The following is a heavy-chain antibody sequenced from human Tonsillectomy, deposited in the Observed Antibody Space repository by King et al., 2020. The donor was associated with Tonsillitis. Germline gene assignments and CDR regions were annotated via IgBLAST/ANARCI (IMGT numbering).Heavy chain of an antibody. CDR1: GYTFSNYH. J-gene: IGHJ3*02. CDR2: INPSGHIT. V-gene: IGHV1-46*01. Sequence: QLVQSGAEVKKPGASVKVSCKASGYTFSNYHMHWVRQAPGQGLEWMGVINPSGHITTYAQKFQGRVTMTRDTSTTTLYMELSSLTSEDTDVYYCAREANSCDIWGEGAMVSVSP. D-gene: IGHD5-24*01. CDR3: AREANSCDI.